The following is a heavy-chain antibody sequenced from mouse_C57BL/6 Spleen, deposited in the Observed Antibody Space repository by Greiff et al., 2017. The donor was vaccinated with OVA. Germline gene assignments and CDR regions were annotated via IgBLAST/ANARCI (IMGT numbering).Heavy chain of an antibody. Sequence: QVQLQQSGAELARPGASVKLSCKASGYTFTSYGISWVKQRTGQGLEWIGEIYPRSGNTYYNEKFKGKATLTADKSSSTAYMELRSLTSEDSAVYFCARETGTSYYFDYWGQGTTLTVSS. CDR3: ARETGTSYYFDY. CDR2: IYPRSGNT. D-gene: IGHD4-1*01. V-gene: IGHV1-81*01. J-gene: IGHJ2*01. CDR1: GYTFTSYG.